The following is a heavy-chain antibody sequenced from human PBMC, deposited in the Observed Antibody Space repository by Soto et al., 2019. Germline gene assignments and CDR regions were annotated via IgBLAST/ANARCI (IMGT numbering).Heavy chain of an antibody. J-gene: IGHJ3*02. V-gene: IGHV1-69*01. CDR2: IIPIFGTA. D-gene: IGHD3-22*01. Sequence: QVQLVQSGAEVKKPGSSVKVSCKASGGTFSSYAISWVRQAPGQGREWMGGIIPIFGTANYAQKFQGRVTITADESTSTAYMELSSLRSEDTAVYYCARDYYDSSGYAMDAFDIWGQGTMVTVSS. CDR3: ARDYYDSSGYAMDAFDI. CDR1: GGTFSSYA.